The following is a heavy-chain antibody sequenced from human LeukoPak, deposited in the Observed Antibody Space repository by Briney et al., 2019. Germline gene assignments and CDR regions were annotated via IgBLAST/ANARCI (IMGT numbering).Heavy chain of an antibody. J-gene: IGHJ6*02. CDR1: GGSISSSSYY. CDR3: ASRTIPYYYYGMDV. CDR2: IYYSGST. Sequence: SETLSLTCTVSGGSISSSSYYWGWIRQPPGKGLEWIGSIYYSGSTYYNPSLKSRVTISVDTSKNQFSLKLSSVTAADTAVYYCASRTIPYYYYGMDVWGQGATVTVSS. D-gene: IGHD3-9*01. V-gene: IGHV4-39*07.